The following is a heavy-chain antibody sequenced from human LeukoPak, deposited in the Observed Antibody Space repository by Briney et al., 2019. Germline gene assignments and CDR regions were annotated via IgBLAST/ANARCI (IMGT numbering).Heavy chain of an antibody. D-gene: IGHD2-8*01. Sequence: SETLSLTCAISGDSISSSYWSWIRQPPGKGLEWIGEINHSGSTNYNPSLKSRVTISVDTSKNQFSLKLSSVTAADTAVYYCARGAETDCTNGVCYTGWFDPWGQGTLVTVSS. V-gene: IGHV4-34*01. CDR2: INHSGST. CDR3: ARGAETDCTNGVCYTGWFDP. J-gene: IGHJ5*02. CDR1: GDSISSSY.